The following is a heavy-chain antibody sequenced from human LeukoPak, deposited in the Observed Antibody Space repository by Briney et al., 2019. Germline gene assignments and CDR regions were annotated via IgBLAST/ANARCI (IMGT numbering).Heavy chain of an antibody. Sequence: PGGSLRLSCAASGFTFSSYAMSWIRQAPGKGLECVSYISGGTTSIYYADSVRSRFTISRDNAKTSLYLQMNSLRAEDTAVYYCARESIQLWGDYMDVWGKGTTVTVSS. CDR2: ISGGTTSI. CDR3: ARESIQLWGDYMDV. CDR1: GFTFSSYA. V-gene: IGHV3-48*04. D-gene: IGHD5-18*01. J-gene: IGHJ6*03.